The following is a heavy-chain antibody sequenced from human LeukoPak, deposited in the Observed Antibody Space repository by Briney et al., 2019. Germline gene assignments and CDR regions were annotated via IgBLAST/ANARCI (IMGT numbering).Heavy chain of an antibody. V-gene: IGHV4-4*01. CDR3: ASSSRYCGGDCYSWYYGMDV. CDR1: GGSISSSNW. CDR2: IYHSGST. D-gene: IGHD2-21*02. Sequence: GTLSLTCAVSGGSISSSNWWSWVRQPPGKGLEWIGEIYHSGSTNYNPSLKSRVTISVDKSKNQFSLKLSSVTAADTAVYCCASSSRYCGGDCYSWYYGMDVWGKGTTVTVSS. J-gene: IGHJ6*04.